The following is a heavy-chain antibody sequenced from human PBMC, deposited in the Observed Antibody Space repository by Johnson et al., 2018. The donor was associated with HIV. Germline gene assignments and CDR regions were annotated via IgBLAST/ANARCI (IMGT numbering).Heavy chain of an antibody. J-gene: IGHJ3*02. CDR1: GFTFSSYA. Sequence: QVQLVESGGGVVQPGRSLRLSCAASGFTFSSYAMHWVRQAPGKGLEWVVVISYDGSNKYYADSVKGRFTISRDNSKNTLYLQMKSLRAEDTAVYYCEKGRSGTTASIDAFDIWGQGTMVTVSS. D-gene: IGHD1-7*01. CDR2: ISYDGSNK. CDR3: EKGRSGTTASIDAFDI. V-gene: IGHV3-30*04.